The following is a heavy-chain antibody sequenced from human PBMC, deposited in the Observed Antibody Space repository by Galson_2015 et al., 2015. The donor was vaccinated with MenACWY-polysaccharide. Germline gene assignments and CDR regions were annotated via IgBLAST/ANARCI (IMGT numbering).Heavy chain of an antibody. CDR3: ARGGKYYYDSSGYLYWFDP. CDR2: VNPNSGNT. CDR1: GYSFSSYD. D-gene: IGHD3-22*01. Sequence: SVKVSCKASGYSFSSYDINWVRQTTGQGLEWMGWVNPNSGNTGYAQKFQGRVTMTRNTSISIAYMELSSLRSEDTAVYYCARGGKYYYDSSGYLYWFDPSVPWTLATVSS. J-gene: IGHJ5*02. V-gene: IGHV1-8*01.